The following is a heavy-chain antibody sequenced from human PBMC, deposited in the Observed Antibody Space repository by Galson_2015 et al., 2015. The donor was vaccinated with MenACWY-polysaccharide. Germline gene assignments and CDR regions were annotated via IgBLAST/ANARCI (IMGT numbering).Heavy chain of an antibody. V-gene: IGHV3-30*02. D-gene: IGHD6-13*01. Sequence: SLRLSCAASGFTFSSYGMHWVRQAPGKGLKWVAFIRYDGRDEYYADSVKGRFTLSRDNSKNTLYLQMDSLRAEDTAVYYCAKDRTAAASDGDYWGQGTLVTVSS. CDR2: IRYDGRDE. CDR1: GFTFSSYG. J-gene: IGHJ4*02. CDR3: AKDRTAAASDGDY.